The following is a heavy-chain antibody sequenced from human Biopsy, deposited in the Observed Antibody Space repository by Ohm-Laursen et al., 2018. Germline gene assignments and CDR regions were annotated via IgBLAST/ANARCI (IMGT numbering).Heavy chain of an antibody. CDR1: GFIFSDYK. CDR2: ISTSGSST. D-gene: IGHD4-11*01. J-gene: IGHJ4*02. Sequence: SLSLSCTASGFIFSDYKMNWVRQPPGKGLEWVSSISTSGSSTNYADSVKGRFTMSRDNAEKSLYLQMNSLGVEDTAVYYCARHGDNDYSNFDSWGQGALVTVSS. V-gene: IGHV3-21*01. CDR3: ARHGDNDYSNFDS.